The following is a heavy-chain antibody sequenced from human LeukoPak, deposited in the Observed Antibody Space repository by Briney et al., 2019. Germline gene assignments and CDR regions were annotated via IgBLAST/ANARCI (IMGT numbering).Heavy chain of an antibody. V-gene: IGHV4-34*01. CDR1: GVSFSGYY. D-gene: IGHD4-17*01. J-gene: IGHJ4*02. CDR3: ARGRRRDYAPSADY. Sequence: SETLSLTCAVYGVSFSGYYWSWIRQPPGKGLEWIGEINHSGSTNYNPSLKSRVTISVDTSENQFSLKLSSVTAADTAVYYCARGRRRDYAPSADYWGQGTLVTVSS. CDR2: INHSGST.